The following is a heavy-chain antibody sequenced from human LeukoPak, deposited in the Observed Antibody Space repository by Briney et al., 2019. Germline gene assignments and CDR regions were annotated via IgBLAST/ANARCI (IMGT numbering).Heavy chain of an antibody. CDR2: ISWNSGSI. CDR1: GFTSDDYV. V-gene: IGHV3-9*02. J-gene: IGHJ3*02. CDR3: AKDIPDRRGWDDGFDI. Sequence: PGTSLRLSCAASGFTSDDYVMRWVRQAPRKGLEWVSGISWNSGSICYADSVKGRFTISKDNAKNSLYLQMNSLRAEDTALYYCAKDIPDRRGWDDGFDIWGQGTMVTVSS. D-gene: IGHD1-26*01.